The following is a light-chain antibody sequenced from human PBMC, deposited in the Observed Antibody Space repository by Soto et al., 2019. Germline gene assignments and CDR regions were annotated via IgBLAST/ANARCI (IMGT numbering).Light chain of an antibody. CDR2: GAS. CDR3: QQYGKSPT. Sequence: EIVMTQSPATLAVSPGERATLSCRASQSVRINVAWYQQKNGQAPRLLVYGASTRASGIPDRFSGSGSGTDFTLTISRLEPEDFTVYYCQQYGKSPTFGHGTRLEIK. V-gene: IGKV3-15*01. CDR1: QSVRIN. J-gene: IGKJ5*01.